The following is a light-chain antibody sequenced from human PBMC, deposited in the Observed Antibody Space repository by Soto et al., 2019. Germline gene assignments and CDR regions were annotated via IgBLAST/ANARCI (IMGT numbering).Light chain of an antibody. CDR1: SSDVGPYNL. V-gene: IGLV2-23*02. CDR3: CSYAGSSMFV. Sequence: QSALTQPASVSGSPGQSITTSCTGSSSDVGPYNLVSWYQHHPGKAPKLMISEVVKRPSGVSNRFSGSKSGNTASLTISGLQPEDEADYYCCSYAGSSMFVFGGGTKVTVL. J-gene: IGLJ2*01. CDR2: EVV.